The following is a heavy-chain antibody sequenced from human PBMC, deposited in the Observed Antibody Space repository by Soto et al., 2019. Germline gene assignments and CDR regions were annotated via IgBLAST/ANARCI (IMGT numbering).Heavy chain of an antibody. D-gene: IGHD4-17*01. CDR2: ISGYSGNA. CDR3: AKRTSGTTWGESDY. J-gene: IGHJ4*02. CDR1: GYIFSDYG. V-gene: IGHV1-18*04. Sequence: QVQVMQSGAEVKKPGDSVKVSCKTSGYIFSDYGINWVRQAPGQGLEWMGWISGYSGNANLAQKFQGRVTMTTDKSTRTAYMELRRLISEDTAVYYCAKRTSGTTWGESDYWGQGTLVTVS.